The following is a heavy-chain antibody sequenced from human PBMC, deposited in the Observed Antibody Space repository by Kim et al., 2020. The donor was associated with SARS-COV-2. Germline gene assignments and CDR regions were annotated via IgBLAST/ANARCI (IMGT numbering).Heavy chain of an antibody. CDR3: ATHYYDSSGSSYDAFDI. D-gene: IGHD3-22*01. V-gene: IGHV3-53*01. CDR2: IYSGGST. J-gene: IGHJ3*02. Sequence: GGSLRLSCAASGFTVSSNYMSWVRQAPGKGLEWVSVIYSGGSTYYADSVKGRFTISRDNSKNTLYLQMNSLRAEDTAVYYCATHYYDSSGSSYDAFDIWGQGTMVTVSS. CDR1: GFTVSSNY.